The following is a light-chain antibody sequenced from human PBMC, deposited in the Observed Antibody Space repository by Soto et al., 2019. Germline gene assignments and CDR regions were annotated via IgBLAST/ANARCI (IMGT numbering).Light chain of an antibody. J-gene: IGLJ2*01. V-gene: IGLV2-23*03. CDR1: SSDVGSYNL. CDR3: CSYAGSSTFGV. Sequence: QSALTQPASVSGSPGQSITISCTGTSSDVGSYNLVSWYQQHPGKAPKLMIYEGSKRPSGVSNRFSGSKSGNTASLTISGXXXXXXXXXXCCSYAGSSTFGVFGGGTKVTVX. CDR2: EGS.